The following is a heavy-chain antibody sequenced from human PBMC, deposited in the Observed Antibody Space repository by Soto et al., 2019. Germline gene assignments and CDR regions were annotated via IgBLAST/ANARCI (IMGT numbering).Heavy chain of an antibody. CDR1: GLTFSDAW. CDR2: FVGGGGTT. CDR3: PYRSTPFDD. J-gene: IGHJ4*02. D-gene: IGHD6-13*01. V-gene: IGHV3-15*07. Sequence: GGPLRLSCTVSGLTFSDAWLNWVRQAPGKGLEWVGRFVGGGGTTDYAAPVKGRFTLSRDDLQNMMFLQMNSLKTDDTAGYYCPYRSTPFDDWGPGTRVTLSS.